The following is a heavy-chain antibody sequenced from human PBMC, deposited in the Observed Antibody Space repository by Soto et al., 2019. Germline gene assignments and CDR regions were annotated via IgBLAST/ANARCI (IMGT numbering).Heavy chain of an antibody. CDR3: ARVEGSGSYYTPLDY. CDR2: IIRIFGTA. Sequence: SVNVSFKASGGTFSSYASSWVRQAPGQGLEWMGGIIRIFGTANYAQKFQSRVTITADESTSTAYMQLSSLRSEDTAVYYCARVEGSGSYYTPLDYWGQGTLVTVSS. D-gene: IGHD3-10*01. CDR1: GGTFSSYA. J-gene: IGHJ4*02. V-gene: IGHV1-69*13.